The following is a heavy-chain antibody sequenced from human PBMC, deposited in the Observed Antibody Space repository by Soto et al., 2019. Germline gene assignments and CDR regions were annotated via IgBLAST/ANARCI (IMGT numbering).Heavy chain of an antibody. V-gene: IGHV1-46*03. Sequence: ASVKVSCKASGYTFTSYYMHWVRQAPGQGLEWMGIINPSGGSTSYAQKFQGRVTMTRDTSTSTVYMELSSLRSEDTAVYYCASAPSLYCSGGSCYSDYYYYMDVWGKGTTVTVSS. CDR2: INPSGGST. CDR3: ASAPSLYCSGGSCYSDYYYYMDV. CDR1: GYTFTSYY. D-gene: IGHD2-15*01. J-gene: IGHJ6*03.